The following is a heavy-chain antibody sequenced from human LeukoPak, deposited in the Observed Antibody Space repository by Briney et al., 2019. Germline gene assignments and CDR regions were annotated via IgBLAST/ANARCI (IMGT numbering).Heavy chain of an antibody. Sequence: GGSLRLSCAASGFTFSSYAMSWVRQAPGKGLEWVANIKQDGSEKYYVDSVKGRFTISRDNSKNTLYLQMNSLRAEDTAIYYCAKWGCSGGSCYPFDYWGQGTLVTVSS. CDR3: AKWGCSGGSCYPFDY. CDR1: GFTFSSYA. D-gene: IGHD2-15*01. J-gene: IGHJ4*02. CDR2: IKQDGSEK. V-gene: IGHV3-7*03.